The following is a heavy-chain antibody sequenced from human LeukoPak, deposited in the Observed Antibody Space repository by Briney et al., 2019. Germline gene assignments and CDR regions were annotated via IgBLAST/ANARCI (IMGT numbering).Heavy chain of an antibody. V-gene: IGHV4-34*01. CDR1: GGSFSGYY. Sequence: PSETLSLTCAVYGGSFSGYYWSWIRQPPGKGLEWIGSIYHSGTTYYNPSLKSRVTISVDTSKNQFSLKLSSLTAADTAVYYCARFYYGDFNFDYWGQGTLVTFSS. J-gene: IGHJ4*02. D-gene: IGHD4-17*01. CDR2: IYHSGTT. CDR3: ARFYYGDFNFDY.